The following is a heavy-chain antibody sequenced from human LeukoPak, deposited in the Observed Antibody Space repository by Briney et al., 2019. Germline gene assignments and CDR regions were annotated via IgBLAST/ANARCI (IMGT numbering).Heavy chain of an antibody. V-gene: IGHV6-1*01. Sequence: SHTLSVTCPLSGDSVYSNNASLRWLRQSPPRDLGGLGRTSYRSKWYDAYAVSVKSRITTNPATSKNQSCLQLNSVTPEDTAVYYCARDSSGWYLVGYFDYWGQGTLVTVSS. CDR1: GDSVYSNNAS. D-gene: IGHD6-19*01. CDR2: TSYRSKWYD. J-gene: IGHJ4*02. CDR3: ARDSSGWYLVGYFDY.